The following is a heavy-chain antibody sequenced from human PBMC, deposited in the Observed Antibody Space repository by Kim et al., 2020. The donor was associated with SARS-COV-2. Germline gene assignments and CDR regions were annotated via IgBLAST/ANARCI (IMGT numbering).Heavy chain of an antibody. D-gene: IGHD3-22*01. CDR3: ARVAYDSSGYYYLDY. J-gene: IGHJ4*02. Sequence: VSVNSRITINPDTSKNQFSLQLNSVTPEDTAVYYCARVAYDSSGYYYLDYWGQGTLVTVSS. V-gene: IGHV6-1*01.